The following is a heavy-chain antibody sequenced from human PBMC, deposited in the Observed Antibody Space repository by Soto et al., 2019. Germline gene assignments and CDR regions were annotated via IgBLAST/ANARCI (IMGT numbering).Heavy chain of an antibody. V-gene: IGHV3-23*01. J-gene: IGHJ6*02. CDR2: ISGSGGDT. Sequence: GGSLRLSCEACGLTFSGYVMSWVRQATGKGLEWVSAISGSGGDTYYADSVKGRFTISRDNSKNTLYLQMNSLRAEDTPLYYCATRPRYYDMDVWGQGTTVTSP. CDR3: ATRPRYYDMDV. CDR1: GLTFSGYV. D-gene: IGHD3-16*02.